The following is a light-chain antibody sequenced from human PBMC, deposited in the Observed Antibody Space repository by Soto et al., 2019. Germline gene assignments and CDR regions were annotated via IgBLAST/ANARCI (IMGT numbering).Light chain of an antibody. CDR3: QQYDNLPIT. Sequence: IQMTQSPSSLSTSLGGRVTITCQASQDISNYLNWYQQKPGKAPKLLIYDASNLETGVPSRFSGSGSGTDFTFTISSLQPEDIATYYCQQYDNLPITFGQGTRLEIK. CDR1: QDISNY. V-gene: IGKV1-33*01. J-gene: IGKJ5*01. CDR2: DAS.